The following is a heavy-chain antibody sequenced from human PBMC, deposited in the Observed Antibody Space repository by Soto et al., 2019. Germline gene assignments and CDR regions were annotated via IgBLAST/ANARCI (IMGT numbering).Heavy chain of an antibody. CDR2: IRGNGGST. V-gene: IGHV3-23*01. Sequence: GGSLRLSCAASGFTFSSYWMSWVRQAPGKGLEWVSNIRGNGGSTYYADSVKGRFTISRDNSKNTLYLQMNSLRAEDTAVYYCAKTSDYDFWSGPIFGGQGTLVTVSS. CDR1: GFTFSSYW. CDR3: AKTSDYDFWSGPIF. D-gene: IGHD3-3*01. J-gene: IGHJ4*02.